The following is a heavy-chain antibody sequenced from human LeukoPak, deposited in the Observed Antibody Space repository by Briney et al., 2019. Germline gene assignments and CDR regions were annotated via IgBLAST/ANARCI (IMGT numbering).Heavy chain of an antibody. D-gene: IGHD3-9*01. CDR3: ARDSDIVTGSKSHFDY. V-gene: IGHV3-48*03. CDR1: GFTFSSYE. J-gene: IGHJ4*02. Sequence: GGSLRLSCAASGFTFSSYEMNWVRQAPGKGLEWVSYISSSCSTIYYADSVKGRFTISRDNAKNSLYLQMNSLRAEDTAVYYCARDSDIVTGSKSHFDYWGQGTLVTVSS. CDR2: ISSSCSTI.